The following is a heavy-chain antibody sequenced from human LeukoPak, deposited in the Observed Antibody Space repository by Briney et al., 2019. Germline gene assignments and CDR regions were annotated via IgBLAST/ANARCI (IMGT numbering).Heavy chain of an antibody. CDR2: INPSGGST. J-gene: IGHJ4*02. CDR3: ARGTTDAY. Sequence: GASMKVSCKASGYTFTSYYIDWVRQAPGQGLEWMGVINPSGGSTRYAQKFQGRVTMTGDPSTRTVYMELSSLTSDDTAVYYCARGTTDAYWGQGTPVTVSS. D-gene: IGHD1-1*01. V-gene: IGHV1-46*01. CDR1: GYTFTSYY.